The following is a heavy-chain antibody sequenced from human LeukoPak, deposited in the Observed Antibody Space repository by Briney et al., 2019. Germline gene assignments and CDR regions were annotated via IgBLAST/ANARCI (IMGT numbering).Heavy chain of an antibody. CDR1: GFTFSSYS. V-gene: IGHV3-21*01. Sequence: GGSLRLSCAASGFTFSSYSVNWVRQAPGKGLEWVSSISSSSSYIYYADSVKGRFTISRDNAKNSLYLQMNSLRAEDTAVYYCARAPGAAAPTPDYWGQGTLVTVSS. CDR3: ARAPGAAAPTPDY. CDR2: ISSSSSYI. D-gene: IGHD6-13*01. J-gene: IGHJ4*02.